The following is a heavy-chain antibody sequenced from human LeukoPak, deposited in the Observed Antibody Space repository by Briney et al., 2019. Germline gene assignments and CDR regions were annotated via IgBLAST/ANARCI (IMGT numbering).Heavy chain of an antibody. V-gene: IGHV4-38-2*02. CDR3: ARSSGGDTTFDY. CDR1: GYSISSGYY. CDR2: IYHSGST. D-gene: IGHD4-17*01. Sequence: SETLSLTCTVSGYSISSGYYWGWIRQPPGKGLEWIGSIYHSGSTYYNPSLKSRVTISVDTSKYQFSLNLRSVTAADTAVYYCARSSGGDTTFDYWGQGTLVTVSS. J-gene: IGHJ4*02.